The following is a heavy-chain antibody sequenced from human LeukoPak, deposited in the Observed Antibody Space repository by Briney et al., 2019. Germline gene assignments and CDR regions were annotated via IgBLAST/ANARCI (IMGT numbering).Heavy chain of an antibody. Sequence: AGSLRLSCAASGLSFSTYWMSWVRQTPGKGLEWVANIKKDGSETYYVDSVKGRFTISRDNAKSSLYLQMNSLRAEDTAVYYCARVGSTCDHWGQGTLVTVSS. J-gene: IGHJ4*02. D-gene: IGHD2-15*01. CDR1: GLSFSTYW. V-gene: IGHV3-7*05. CDR3: ARVGSTCDH. CDR2: IKKDGSET.